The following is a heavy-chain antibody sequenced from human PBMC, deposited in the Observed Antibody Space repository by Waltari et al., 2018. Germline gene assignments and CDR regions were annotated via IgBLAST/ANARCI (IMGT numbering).Heavy chain of an antibody. CDR2: IYHSGST. D-gene: IGHD3-3*01. V-gene: IGHV4-31*03. Sequence: QVQLQESGPGLVKPSQTLSLTCTVSGGSISSGGYYWSWIRQHPGKGLEWIGYIYHSGSTYYIPSLKSRVTISGDRSKNQFSLKLSSVTAADTAVYYCAREYDRHNWFDPWGQGTLVTVSS. J-gene: IGHJ5*02. CDR1: GGSISSGGYY. CDR3: AREYDRHNWFDP.